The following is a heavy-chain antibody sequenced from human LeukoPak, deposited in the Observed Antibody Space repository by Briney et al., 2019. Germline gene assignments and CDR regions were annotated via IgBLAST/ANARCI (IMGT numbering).Heavy chain of an antibody. D-gene: IGHD4/OR15-4a*01. CDR2: IKVGGGT. CDR3: ARGAPGY. V-gene: IGHV4-39*01. J-gene: IGHJ4*02. CDR1: GGSVSSYEYY. Sequence: PSETLSLTCTVSGGSVSSYEYYWGWIRQPPGKGLEWIGQIKVGGGTKYNPSLNSRVTMSLDTSKNQFSLKLTSVSAADTAVYYCARGAPGYWGQGTLVTVSS.